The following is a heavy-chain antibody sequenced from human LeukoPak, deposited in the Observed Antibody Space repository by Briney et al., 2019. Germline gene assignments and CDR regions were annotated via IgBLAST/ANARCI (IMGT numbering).Heavy chain of an antibody. CDR1: GFTFSSYG. J-gene: IGHJ4*02. Sequence: GGSLRLSCAASGFTFSSYGMHWVRQAPGKGLEWVAFIRYDGSNKYYADSVKGRFTISRDNSKNTLYLQMNSLRAEDTAVYYCARTIYYYGSGSYFGYFDSWGQGTLVTVSS. CDR3: ARTIYYYGSGSYFGYFDS. D-gene: IGHD3-10*01. CDR2: IRYDGSNK. V-gene: IGHV3-30*02.